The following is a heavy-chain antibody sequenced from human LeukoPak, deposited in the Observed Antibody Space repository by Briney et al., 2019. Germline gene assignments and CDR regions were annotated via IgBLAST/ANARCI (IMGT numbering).Heavy chain of an antibody. CDR3: ARAEGGDGYNEFVDY. J-gene: IGHJ4*02. Sequence: SVKVSCKASGGTFSSYAISWVRQAPGQGLEWMGGIIPIFGAANYAQKFQGRVTITADESTSTAYMELSSLRSEDTAVYYCARAEGGDGYNEFVDYWGQGTLVTVSS. D-gene: IGHD5-24*01. CDR2: IIPIFGAA. CDR1: GGTFSSYA. V-gene: IGHV1-69*13.